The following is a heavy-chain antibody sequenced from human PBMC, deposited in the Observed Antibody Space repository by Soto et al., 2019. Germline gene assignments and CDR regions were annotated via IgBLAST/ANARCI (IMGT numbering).Heavy chain of an antibody. CDR1: GFTFSTFS. Sequence: EVQLVESGGGSVQPGGSLRLSCAASGFTFSTFSMNWVRQAPGRGLEWISYSSGGGSPISYADSVKGRFTISRDNAKNSLYRQMYSLTDEETAVYDWARDLGWAFDSWGQGTLVTVSS. CDR3: ARDLGWAFDS. V-gene: IGHV3-48*02. D-gene: IGHD6-19*01. CDR2: SSGGGSPI. J-gene: IGHJ4*02.